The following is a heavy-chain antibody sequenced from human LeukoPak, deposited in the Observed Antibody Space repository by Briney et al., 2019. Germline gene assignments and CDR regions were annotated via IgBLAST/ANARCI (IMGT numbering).Heavy chain of an antibody. D-gene: IGHD5-18*01. V-gene: IGHV1-69*05. Sequence: GASVKVSCKASGGTFSSYAISWVRQAPGQRLEWMGRIIPIFGTANYAQKFQGRVTITTDESTSTAYMELSSLRSEDTAVYYCARVDTAMVIDYWGQGTLVTVSS. J-gene: IGHJ4*02. CDR2: IIPIFGTA. CDR1: GGTFSSYA. CDR3: ARVDTAMVIDY.